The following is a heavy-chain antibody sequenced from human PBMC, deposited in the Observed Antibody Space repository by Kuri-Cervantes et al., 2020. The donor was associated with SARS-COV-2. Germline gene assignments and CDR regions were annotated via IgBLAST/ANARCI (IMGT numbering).Heavy chain of an antibody. D-gene: IGHD2-21*02. CDR3: ARVFGGYYCGGDCYFDY. Sequence: SETLSLTCTVSGGSISSSSYYWGWIRQPPGKGLEWIGSIYYSGSTYYNPSLKSRVTVSVDTSKNQFSLKLSSVTAADTAVYYCARVFGGYYCGGDCYFDYWGQGNLVNVAS. J-gene: IGHJ4*02. CDR2: IYYSGST. CDR1: GGSISSSSYY. V-gene: IGHV4-39*07.